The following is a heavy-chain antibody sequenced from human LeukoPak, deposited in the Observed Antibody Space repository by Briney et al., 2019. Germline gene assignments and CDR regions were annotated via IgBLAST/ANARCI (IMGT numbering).Heavy chain of an antibody. Sequence: PGGSLRLSCAASGFTFSSYAMSWVRQAPGKGLECVSAISGSGGSTYYADSVKGRFTISRDNSKNTLYLQMNSLRAEDTAVYYCAKGCYDFWSGYGEYYYYYYGMDVWGQGTTVTVSS. J-gene: IGHJ6*02. CDR3: AKGCYDFWSGYGEYYYYYYGMDV. V-gene: IGHV3-23*01. D-gene: IGHD3-3*01. CDR1: GFTFSSYA. CDR2: ISGSGGST.